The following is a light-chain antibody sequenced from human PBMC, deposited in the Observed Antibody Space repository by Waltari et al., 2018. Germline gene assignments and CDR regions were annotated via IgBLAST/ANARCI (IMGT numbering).Light chain of an antibody. CDR2: GAS. Sequence: EIVLTQSPGTLPLSPGEVATLSCRASQTVSRNYFAWYQQTPGQVPRLLIFGASSRPTVIPDRFSGSGSGTDFTLTINRLEPEDFAVYYCQQYGNLPYTFGQGTKLEIK. CDR1: QTVSRNY. CDR3: QQYGNLPYT. J-gene: IGKJ2*01. V-gene: IGKV3-20*01.